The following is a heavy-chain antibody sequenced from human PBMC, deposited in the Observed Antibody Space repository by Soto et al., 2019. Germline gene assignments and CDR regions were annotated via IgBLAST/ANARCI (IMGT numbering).Heavy chain of an antibody. CDR2: IKQDGSEK. J-gene: IGHJ6*02. Sequence: GGSLRLSCAASGFTFSSHGMSWVRQAPGKGLEWVANIKQDGSEKYYVDSVKGRFTISRDNAKNSLYLQMNSLRAEDTAVYYCARDRLGAYYDFWSGPYYYYGMDVWGQGTTVTVSS. D-gene: IGHD3-3*01. CDR1: GFTFSSHG. V-gene: IGHV3-7*01. CDR3: ARDRLGAYYDFWSGPYYYYGMDV.